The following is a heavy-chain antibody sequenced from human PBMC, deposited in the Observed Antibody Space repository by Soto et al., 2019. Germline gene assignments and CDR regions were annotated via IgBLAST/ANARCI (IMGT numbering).Heavy chain of an antibody. CDR1: GFTFSSYA. J-gene: IGHJ3*02. CDR2: ISGSGGST. Sequence: GGSLRLSCAASGFTFSSYAMSWVRQAPGKGLEWVSAISGSGGSTYYADSVKGRFTISRDNSKNTLYLQMNSLRAEDTAVYYCAKGSVLNIVVVVAATPEGAFDIWGQGTIVTV. D-gene: IGHD2-15*01. V-gene: IGHV3-23*01. CDR3: AKGSVLNIVVVVAATPEGAFDI.